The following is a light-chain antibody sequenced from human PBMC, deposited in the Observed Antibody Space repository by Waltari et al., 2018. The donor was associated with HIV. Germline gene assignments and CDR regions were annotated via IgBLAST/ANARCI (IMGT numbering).Light chain of an antibody. Sequence: QSALTQPASVSGSPDRSIPIPSIGTRSAIGVYKFFSWYQQHQGKAPKLMIYDVSNRAPGVSNRFSGSKSGDTASLTISGLQAEDEADYYCSSYTNSDTRVFGTGTKVTVL. CDR1: RSAIGVYKF. CDR2: DVS. V-gene: IGLV2-14*03. J-gene: IGLJ1*01. CDR3: SSYTNSDTRV.